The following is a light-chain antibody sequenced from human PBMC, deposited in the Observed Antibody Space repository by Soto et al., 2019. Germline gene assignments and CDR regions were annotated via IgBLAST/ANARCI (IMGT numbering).Light chain of an antibody. J-gene: IGLJ3*02. CDR3: AAWDDSLKGLV. V-gene: IGLV1-44*01. Sequence: QSALTQPPSASRTPGQRVAISCSGSSSNIGSNAVNWYQQLPGAAPKLLIYKNNLRPSGVPDRFSGSKSGASASLAISGLQSEDESDYYCAAWDDSLKGLVFGGGTKLTVL. CDR2: KNN. CDR1: SSNIGSNA.